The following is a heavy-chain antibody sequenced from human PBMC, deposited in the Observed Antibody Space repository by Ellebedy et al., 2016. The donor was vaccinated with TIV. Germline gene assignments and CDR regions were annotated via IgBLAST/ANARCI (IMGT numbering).Heavy chain of an antibody. J-gene: IGHJ2*01. D-gene: IGHD6-19*01. V-gene: IGHV3-7*03. Sequence: GESLKISCAASGFTFSSYGMHWVRQAPGKGLEWVANIKQDGSEKYYVDSVKGRFTISRDNAKNSLYLQMNSLRAEDTAVYYCARDGKQWLDWYFDLWGRGTLVTVSS. CDR3: ARDGKQWLDWYFDL. CDR1: GFTFSSYG. CDR2: IKQDGSEK.